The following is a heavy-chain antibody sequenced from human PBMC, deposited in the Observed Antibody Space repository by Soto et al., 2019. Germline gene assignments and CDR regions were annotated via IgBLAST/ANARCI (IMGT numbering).Heavy chain of an antibody. V-gene: IGHV4-59*08. CDR1: GVSINSYY. D-gene: IGHD3-10*01. CDR3: ARSPKGLGNFDY. Sequence: SETLSLTCAGSGVSINSYYWSWIRQPPGKALEWIGYIYYSGTTNYNPSLKSRVTISVDTSKNQFSLKLSSVTAADTAVYYCARSPKGLGNFDYWGQGTLVTVS. CDR2: IYYSGTT. J-gene: IGHJ4*02.